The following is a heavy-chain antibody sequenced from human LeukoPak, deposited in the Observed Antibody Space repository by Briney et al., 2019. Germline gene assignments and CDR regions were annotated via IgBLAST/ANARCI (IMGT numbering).Heavy chain of an antibody. CDR3: AIWTSGNY. CDR2: VDPTGSQK. CDR1: QFTFNGPW. D-gene: IGHD1-1*01. V-gene: IGHV3-7*01. J-gene: IGHJ4*02. Sequence: PGGSLRLSCADSQFTFNGPWMNWVRQAPGKGLEWVANVDPTGSQKRYVDSVRGRFTISKDNPGASLYLDMHSLRAEDTAIYYCAIWTSGNYWGQGTLVTVSS.